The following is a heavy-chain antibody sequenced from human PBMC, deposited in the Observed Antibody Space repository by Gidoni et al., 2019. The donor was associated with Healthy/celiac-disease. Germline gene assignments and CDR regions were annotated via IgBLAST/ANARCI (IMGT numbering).Heavy chain of an antibody. CDR3: ARVIVATGFDY. CDR1: GGTFSSYA. V-gene: IGHV1-69*01. D-gene: IGHD5-12*01. J-gene: IGHJ4*02. Sequence: QVQLVQSGAEVKKPGSPVKVSCKASGGTFSSYAISWVRQAPGQGLEWMGGIIPIFGTANYAQKFQGRVTITADESTSTAYMGLSSLRSEDTAVYYCARVIVATGFDYWGQGTLVTVSS. CDR2: IIPIFGTA.